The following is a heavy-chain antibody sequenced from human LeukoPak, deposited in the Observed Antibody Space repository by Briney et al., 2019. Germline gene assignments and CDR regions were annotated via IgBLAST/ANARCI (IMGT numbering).Heavy chain of an antibody. CDR3: TRGYVGIDY. V-gene: IGHV3-74*01. Sequence: VWVARIDTDGSSTIYADSAKGRFTISRDNAKNTLFLQMNSLRAEDTAVYYCTRGYVGIDYWGQGTLVTVSS. CDR2: IDTDGSST. D-gene: IGHD5-12*01. J-gene: IGHJ4*02.